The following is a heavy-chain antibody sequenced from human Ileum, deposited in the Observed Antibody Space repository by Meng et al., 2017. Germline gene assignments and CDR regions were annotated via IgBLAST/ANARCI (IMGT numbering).Heavy chain of an antibody. CDR3: ARSTHSSASE. Sequence: GGSLRLSCAASGFTFSNYWMSWVSQAPGKGLEWVAHIKPDGSEKFYVDSVKGRFTTSRDNAKSSLYLQMSSLRPEDTAVYYCARSTHSSASEWGQGTLVTVSS. D-gene: IGHD6-19*01. CDR2: IKPDGSEK. CDR1: GFTFSNYW. V-gene: IGHV3-7*01. J-gene: IGHJ4*02.